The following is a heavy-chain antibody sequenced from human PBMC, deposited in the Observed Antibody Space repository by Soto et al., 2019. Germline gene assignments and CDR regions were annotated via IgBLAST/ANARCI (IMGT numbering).Heavy chain of an antibody. J-gene: IGHJ4*02. CDR3: ARTHYSSSWYAYDYFDY. D-gene: IGHD6-13*01. CDR1: GFTFSDYY. Sequence: PGGSLRLSCAASGFTFSDYYMSWIRQAPGKGLEWVSYISSSSSYTNYADSVKGRFTISRDNAKNSLYLQMNSLRAEDTAVYYCARTHYSSSWYAYDYFDYWGQGT. CDR2: ISSSSSYT. V-gene: IGHV3-11*03.